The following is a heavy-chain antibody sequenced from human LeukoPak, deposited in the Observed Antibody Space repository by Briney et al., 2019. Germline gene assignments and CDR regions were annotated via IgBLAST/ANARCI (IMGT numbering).Heavy chain of an antibody. V-gene: IGHV4-39*07. CDR2: INHSGST. J-gene: IGHJ4*02. Sequence: SETLSLTCTVSGGSISSSSYYWGWIRQPPGKGLEWIGEINHSGSTNYNPSLKSRVTISVDTSKNQFSLKLSSVTAADTAVYYCARSFFRYSGSYHWYYFDYWGQGTLVTVSS. CDR1: GGSISSSSYY. D-gene: IGHD1-26*01. CDR3: ARSFFRYSGSYHWYYFDY.